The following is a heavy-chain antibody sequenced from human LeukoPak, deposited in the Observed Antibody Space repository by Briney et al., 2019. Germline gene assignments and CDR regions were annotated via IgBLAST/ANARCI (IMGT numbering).Heavy chain of an antibody. Sequence: GASVKVSFKASGYTFTSYAMNWVRQAPGQGLEWMGWINTNTGNPTYAQGFTGRFVFSLDTSVSTAYLQISSLKAEDTAVYYCARESGRWLQLHAFDIWGQGTMVTVSS. CDR3: ARESGRWLQLHAFDI. CDR1: GYTFTSYA. J-gene: IGHJ3*02. V-gene: IGHV7-4-1*02. D-gene: IGHD5-24*01. CDR2: INTNTGNP.